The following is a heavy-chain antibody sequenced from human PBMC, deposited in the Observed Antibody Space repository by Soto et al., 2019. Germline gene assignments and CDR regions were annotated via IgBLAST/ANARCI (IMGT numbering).Heavy chain of an antibody. CDR2: ISSNGGST. V-gene: IGHV3-64*01. CDR3: ARDMGGYSGYVLDY. J-gene: IGHJ4*02. Sequence: EVQLVESGGGLVQPGGSLRLSCAASGLTFSSYAMHWVRQAPGKGLEYVSAISSNGGSTYYANSVKGRFTISRDNSKNTLYLQMGSLRAEDMAVYYCARDMGGYSGYVLDYWGQGTLVTVSS. CDR1: GLTFSSYA. D-gene: IGHD5-12*01.